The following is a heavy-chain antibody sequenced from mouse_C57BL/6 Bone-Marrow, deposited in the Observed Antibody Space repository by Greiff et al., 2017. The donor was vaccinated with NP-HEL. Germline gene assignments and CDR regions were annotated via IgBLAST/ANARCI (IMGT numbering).Heavy chain of an antibody. J-gene: IGHJ2*01. CDR3: ARYSNYEDYFDY. Sequence: EVQLQESGGGLVQPGGSLSLSCAASGFTFTDYYMSWVRQPPGKALEWLGFIRNKANGYTTEYSASVKGRFTISRDNSQSILYLQMNALRAEDSATYYCARYSNYEDYFDYWGQGTTLTVSS. V-gene: IGHV7-3*01. D-gene: IGHD2-1*01. CDR2: IRNKANGYTT. CDR1: GFTFTDYY.